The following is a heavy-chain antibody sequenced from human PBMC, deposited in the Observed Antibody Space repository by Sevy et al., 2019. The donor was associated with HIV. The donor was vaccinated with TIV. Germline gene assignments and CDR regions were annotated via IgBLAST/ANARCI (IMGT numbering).Heavy chain of an antibody. V-gene: IGHV3-66*02. J-gene: IGHJ4*02. Sequence: GGSLRLSCAISGFTVNDKYIIWVRQAPGKGLEWVSVIFSSGSTYYADSAKGRFTISRDNSKNTVDLQMNSVRAEDTAVYYCVSRFLSYRSGWSYFDNWGQGTLVTVSS. D-gene: IGHD6-19*01. CDR1: GFTVNDKY. CDR2: IFSSGST. CDR3: VSRFLSYRSGWSYFDN.